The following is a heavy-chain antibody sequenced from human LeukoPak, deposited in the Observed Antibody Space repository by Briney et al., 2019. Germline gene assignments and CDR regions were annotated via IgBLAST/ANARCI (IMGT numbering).Heavy chain of an antibody. Sequence: ASVKVSCKASGYTFTGYYMHWVRQAPGPGLEWMGWINPNSGGANYAQKFQGRVTMTRDTSISTAYMELSRLRSDDTAVYYCARPLDYGDYDYWGQGTLVTVSS. CDR3: ARPLDYGDYDY. D-gene: IGHD4-17*01. CDR1: GYTFTGYY. V-gene: IGHV1-2*02. CDR2: INPNSGGA. J-gene: IGHJ4*02.